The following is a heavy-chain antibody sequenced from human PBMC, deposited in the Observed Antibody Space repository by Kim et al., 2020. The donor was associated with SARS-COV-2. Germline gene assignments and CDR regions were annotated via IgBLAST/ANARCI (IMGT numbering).Heavy chain of an antibody. Sequence: SVKVSCKASGGTFSSYAISWVRQAPGQGLEWMGRIIPILGIANYAQKFQGRVTITADKSTSTAYMELSSLRSEDTAVYYCATPREMATTDAFDIWGQGTMVTVSS. D-gene: IGHD5-12*01. CDR2: IIPILGIA. CDR1: GGTFSSYA. CDR3: ATPREMATTDAFDI. V-gene: IGHV1-69*04. J-gene: IGHJ3*02.